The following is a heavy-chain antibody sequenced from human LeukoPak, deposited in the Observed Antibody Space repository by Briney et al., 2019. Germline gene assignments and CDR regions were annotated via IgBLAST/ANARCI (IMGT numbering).Heavy chain of an antibody. CDR1: GYTFTSYG. CDR3: GRDQDYYGSGSYPTGGYYFDY. D-gene: IGHD3-10*01. CDR2: ISAYNGNT. Sequence: GASVKVSCKASGYTFTSYGISWVRQAPGQGLEWMGWISAYNGNTNYAQKLQGRVTMTTDTSTSTAYMELRSLRSDDTAVYYCGRDQDYYGSGSYPTGGYYFDYWGQGTLVTVSS. V-gene: IGHV1-18*01. J-gene: IGHJ4*02.